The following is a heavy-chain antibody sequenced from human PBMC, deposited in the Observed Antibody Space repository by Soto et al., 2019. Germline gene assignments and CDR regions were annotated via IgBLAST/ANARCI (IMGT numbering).Heavy chain of an antibody. CDR3: TTDGTYYYDSSGPRPFDY. V-gene: IGHV3-15*01. D-gene: IGHD3-22*01. J-gene: IGHJ4*02. Sequence: PGGSLRLSCAASGFTFSKAWMGWVRQAPGKGLEWVGRIKSKTDGGTTDYAAPVKGRFTISRDDSKNTLYLQMNSLKTEDTAVYYCTTDGTYYYDSSGPRPFDYWGQGTLVTVSS. CDR1: GFTFSKAW. CDR2: IKSKTDGGTT.